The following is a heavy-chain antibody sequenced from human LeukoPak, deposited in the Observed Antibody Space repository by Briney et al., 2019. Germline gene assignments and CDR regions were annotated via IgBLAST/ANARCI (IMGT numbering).Heavy chain of an antibody. D-gene: IGHD3-10*01. CDR2: IYYSGGT. CDR3: ARGNSENYYNSFPY. CDR1: GGSISSSRYY. Sequence: PSVTPSLTCTVSGGSISSSRYYWGWIRQPPGKGLEWMGSIYYSGGTYYNPSRESRVTISVDTSKNQFSLKLRFVTAADTAVYYCARGNSENYYNSFPYWGQGTLVTVSS. V-gene: IGHV4-39*01. J-gene: IGHJ4*02.